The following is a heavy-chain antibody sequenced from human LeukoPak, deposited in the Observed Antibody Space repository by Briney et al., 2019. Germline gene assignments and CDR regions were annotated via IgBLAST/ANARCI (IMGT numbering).Heavy chain of an antibody. CDR1: GYTFTSYD. V-gene: IGHV1-8*01. D-gene: IGHD1-1*01. CDR2: INPNSGNT. Sequence: ASVKVSCKASGYTFTSYDINWVRQATGQGLEWMGWINPNSGNTGYAQKFQGRVTMTRNTSISTAYMELSSLRSEDTAVYYCARGLMWRTPWSYWGQGTLVTVSS. J-gene: IGHJ4*02. CDR3: ARGLMWRTPWSY.